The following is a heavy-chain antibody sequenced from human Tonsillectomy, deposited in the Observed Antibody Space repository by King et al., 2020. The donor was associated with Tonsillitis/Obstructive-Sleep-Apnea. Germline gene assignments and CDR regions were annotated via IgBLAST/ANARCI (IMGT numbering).Heavy chain of an antibody. Sequence: VQLVESGAEVKKPGASLKISCKGFGYSFTTYWIGWVRQMPGKGPEWMGSIYPRDSNTRYSPSFQGHVTISADKSINTVYLQWSSLKASDTAIYYCARHKVDFGVVTPFDYWGQGTLVTVSS. CDR3: ARHKVDFGVVTPFDY. J-gene: IGHJ4*02. CDR2: IYPRDSNT. CDR1: GYSFTTYW. V-gene: IGHV5-51*01. D-gene: IGHD3-3*01.